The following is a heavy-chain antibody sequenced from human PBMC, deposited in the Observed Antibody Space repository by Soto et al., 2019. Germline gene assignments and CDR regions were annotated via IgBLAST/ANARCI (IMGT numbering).Heavy chain of an antibody. CDR1: GGSFRDYY. D-gene: IGHD1-1*01. V-gene: IGHV4-34*01. Sequence: SETLSLTCAVYGGSFRDYYWSWVRQPPGKGLEWIGQINHSGSTNYNPSLKSRVTISVDKSKNQFSLKLSSVTAADTAVYYCARDQLEGNWFDPWGQGTLVTVSS. CDR3: ARDQLEGNWFDP. J-gene: IGHJ5*02. CDR2: INHSGST.